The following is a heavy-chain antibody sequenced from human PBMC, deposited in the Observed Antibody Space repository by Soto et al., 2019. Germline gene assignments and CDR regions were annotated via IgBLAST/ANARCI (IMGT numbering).Heavy chain of an antibody. CDR1: GYSFTNYG. D-gene: IGHD1-26*01. J-gene: IGHJ6*03. Sequence: QDQLVQSGAEVKKPGASVTVSCKASGYSFTNYGITWVRQAPGQGLEWMGWISAFNGNTHYAQKLQGRVTMTTDASTSTAXMELRSLRSXXTAVYYCARDRGVAXXVXXXTHYYYYMDVWGKGTTVIVSS. CDR2: ISAFNGNT. V-gene: IGHV1-18*01. CDR3: ARDRGVAXXVXXXTHYYYYMDV.